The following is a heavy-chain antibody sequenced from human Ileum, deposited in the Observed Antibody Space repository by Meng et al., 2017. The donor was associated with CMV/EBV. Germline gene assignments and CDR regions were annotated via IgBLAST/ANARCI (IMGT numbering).Heavy chain of an antibody. J-gene: IGHJ4*02. D-gene: IGHD2/OR15-2a*01. CDR2: LYYNGDT. CDR1: GGPISRNYY. CDR3: AQRIYIDSYYFDS. Sequence: HPQRQESGPGLVKPSDTLSLTCTVSGGPISRNYYWGWIRQSPGKGLEWIGSLYYNGDTYYNPSLKSRVTLSVDTSKNQFSLKLNSVIAADTAVYYCAQRIYIDSYYFDSWGQGTLVTVSS. V-gene: IGHV4-39*07.